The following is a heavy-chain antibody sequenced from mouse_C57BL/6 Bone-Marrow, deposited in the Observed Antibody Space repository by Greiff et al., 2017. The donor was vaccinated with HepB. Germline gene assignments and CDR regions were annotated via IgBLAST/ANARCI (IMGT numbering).Heavy chain of an antibody. D-gene: IGHD1-1*01. V-gene: IGHV1-64*01. J-gene: IGHJ2*01. Sequence: VQLQQSGAELVKPGASVKLSCKASGYTFTSYWMHWVKQRPGQGLEWIGMIHPNSGSTNYNEKFKSKATLTVDKSSSTAYMQLSSLTSEDSAVYYCARRYGSSYFDYWGQGTTLTVSS. CDR3: ARRYGSSYFDY. CDR2: IHPNSGST. CDR1: GYTFTSYW.